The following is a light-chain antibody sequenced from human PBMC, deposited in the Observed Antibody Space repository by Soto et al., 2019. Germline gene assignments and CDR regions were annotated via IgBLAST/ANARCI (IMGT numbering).Light chain of an antibody. CDR1: KLGDKY. V-gene: IGLV3-1*01. J-gene: IGLJ1*01. CDR3: QAWDISTVV. CDR2: QDS. Sequence: SYELTQPPSVSVSPGQTASITCSGDKLGDKYACWYQQKPGQSPVLVIYQDSKRPSGIPERFSGSNSGNTATLTISGTQAMDEADYYCQAWDISTVVFGTGTTLTVL.